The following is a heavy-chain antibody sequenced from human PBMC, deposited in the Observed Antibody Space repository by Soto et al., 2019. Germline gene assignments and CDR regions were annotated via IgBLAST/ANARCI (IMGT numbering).Heavy chain of an antibody. CDR3: ARDVSTSWYGMFDY. Sequence: SETLSLTCTVSGASISNYYWSWIRQPPGKGLEWIGYIYHSGSTNYNPSLKSRVTISVDTSKNQFSLKLNSVTAADTAVYYCARDVSTSWYGMFDYWGQGTLVTVSS. D-gene: IGHD6-13*01. CDR2: IYHSGST. J-gene: IGHJ4*02. CDR1: GASISNYY. V-gene: IGHV4-59*01.